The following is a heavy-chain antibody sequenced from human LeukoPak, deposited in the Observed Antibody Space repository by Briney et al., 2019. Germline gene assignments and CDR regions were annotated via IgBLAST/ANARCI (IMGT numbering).Heavy chain of an antibody. J-gene: IGHJ5*02. CDR3: ATTPITMVRGVIMSWFDP. CDR2: FDPEDGET. CDR1: GYTLTELS. D-gene: IGHD3-10*01. V-gene: IGHV1-24*01. Sequence: ASVKVSCKVSGYTLTELSMHWVRQAPGKGLEWMGGFDPEDGETIYAQKFQGRVTMTEDTSTDTAYMELSSLRSEDTAVYYCATTPITMVRGVIMSWFDPWGQGTLVTVSS.